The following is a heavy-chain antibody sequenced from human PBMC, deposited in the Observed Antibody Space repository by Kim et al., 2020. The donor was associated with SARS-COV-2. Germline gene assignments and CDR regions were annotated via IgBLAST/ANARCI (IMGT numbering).Heavy chain of an antibody. D-gene: IGHD5-12*01. Sequence: ASVKVSCKASGYTFTSYAMHWVRQAPGQRLEWMGWINAGNGNTKYSQKFQGRVTITRDTSASTAYMELSSLRSEDTAVYYCARRFRDGYSGYDLDYYGMDVWGQGTTVTVSS. CDR2: INAGNGNT. V-gene: IGHV1-3*01. J-gene: IGHJ6*02. CDR1: GYTFTSYA. CDR3: ARRFRDGYSGYDLDYYGMDV.